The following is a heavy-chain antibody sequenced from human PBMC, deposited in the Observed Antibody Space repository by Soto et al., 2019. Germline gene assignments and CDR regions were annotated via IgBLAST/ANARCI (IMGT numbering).Heavy chain of an antibody. CDR3: EQVTVQDYYYGMDV. D-gene: IGHD4-4*01. CDR1: GFSLSTSGVG. J-gene: IGHJ6*02. V-gene: IGHV2-5*02. Sequence: QITLKESGPTLVKPTQTLTLTCTFSGFSLSTSGVGVGWIRQPPGKALDWLALIYWDDDKRYSPSLKSRLTITKDTSKNQVVLTMTNMDPVDTATYFCEQVTVQDYYYGMDVWGQGTTVTVSS. CDR2: IYWDDDK.